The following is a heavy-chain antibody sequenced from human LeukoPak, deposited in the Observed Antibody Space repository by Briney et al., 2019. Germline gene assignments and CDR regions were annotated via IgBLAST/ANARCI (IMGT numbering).Heavy chain of an antibody. CDR2: INHSGST. CDR3: ARGQDIVVVVATGNYYYYYMDV. J-gene: IGHJ6*03. D-gene: IGHD2-15*01. Sequence: SETLSLTCGVYGGSFSNYYYTWIRQTPGKGLEWIGEINHSGSTNYNPSLKSRVTISVDTSKNQFSLKLSSVTAADTAVYYCARGQDIVVVVATGNYYYYYMDVWGKGTTVTVSS. CDR1: GGSFSNYY. V-gene: IGHV4-34*01.